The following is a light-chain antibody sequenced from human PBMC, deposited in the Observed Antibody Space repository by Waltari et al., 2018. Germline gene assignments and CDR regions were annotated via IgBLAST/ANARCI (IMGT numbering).Light chain of an antibody. CDR2: EVT. Sequence: QSALTQPASVSGSPGQSITISCTGGTSVIGKYNLVSWYMQNPVNPPKAIIDEVTKQPSGSSARFPGSKSGNTASLTISGLQVEDEADYYCCSYAGRSSMIFGGGTKVTVV. J-gene: IGLJ2*01. CDR3: CSYAGRSSMI. V-gene: IGLV2-23*02. CDR1: TSVIGKYNL.